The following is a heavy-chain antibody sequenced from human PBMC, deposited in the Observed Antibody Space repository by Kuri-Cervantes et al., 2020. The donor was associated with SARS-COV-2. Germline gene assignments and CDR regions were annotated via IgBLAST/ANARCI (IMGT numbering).Heavy chain of an antibody. D-gene: IGHD3-16*01. CDR1: GFTFSDYY. CDR3: AKDGGNTILPPYYYYYMDV. CDR2: ISSSSSYT. Sequence: GGSLRLSCAASGFTFSDYYMSWIRQAPGKGLEWVSYISSSSSYTNYADSVKGRFTISRDNSKNTLYLQMNSLRAEDTAVYYFAKDGGNTILPPYYYYYMDVWGKGTTVTVSS. V-gene: IGHV3-11*05. J-gene: IGHJ6*03.